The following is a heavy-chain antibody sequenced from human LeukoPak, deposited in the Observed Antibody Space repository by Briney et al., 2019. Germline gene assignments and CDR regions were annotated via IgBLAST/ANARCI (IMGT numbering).Heavy chain of an antibody. J-gene: IGHJ3*02. CDR1: GFTFSSYW. CDR2: INTDGSST. CDR3: ARGLTSQYAFDI. Sequence: GGSLRLSCAASGFTFSSYWMHWVRQAPGKGLVWVSRINTDGSSTSYADSVKGRFTISRDNSKNTLYLQMNSLRAEDTAVYYCARGLTSQYAFDIWGQGTMVTVSS. V-gene: IGHV3-74*01. D-gene: IGHD2-2*01.